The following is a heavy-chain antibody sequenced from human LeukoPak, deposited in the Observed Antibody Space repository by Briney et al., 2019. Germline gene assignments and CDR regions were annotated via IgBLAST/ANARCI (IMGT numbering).Heavy chain of an antibody. CDR3: TTATGDDYSNYGGPDY. Sequence: GGSLRPSCAASGFTFSNAWMSWVRQAPGKGLEWVGRIKSKTDGGTTDYAAPVKGRFTISRDDSKNTLYLQMNSLKTEDTAVYYCTTATGDDYSNYGGPDYWGQGTLVTVSS. CDR2: IKSKTDGGTT. CDR1: GFTFSNAW. J-gene: IGHJ4*02. D-gene: IGHD4-11*01. V-gene: IGHV3-15*01.